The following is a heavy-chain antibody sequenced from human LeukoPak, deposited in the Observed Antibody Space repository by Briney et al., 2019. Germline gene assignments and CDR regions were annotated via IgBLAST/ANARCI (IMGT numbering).Heavy chain of an antibody. CDR3: ARGRGIFGVVIKYDAFDI. Sequence: ASVKVSCKASGGTFSSYAISWVRQAPGQGLEWMGGIIPIFGRANYAQKFQGRVTSTTDESTSTAYMELSSLRSEDTAVYYCARGRGIFGVVIKYDAFDIWGQGTIVTVSS. V-gene: IGHV1-69*05. D-gene: IGHD3-3*01. CDR1: GGTFSSYA. CDR2: IIPIFGRA. J-gene: IGHJ3*02.